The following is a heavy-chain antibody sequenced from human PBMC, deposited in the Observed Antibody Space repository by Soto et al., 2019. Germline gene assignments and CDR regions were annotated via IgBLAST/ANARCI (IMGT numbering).Heavy chain of an antibody. J-gene: IGHJ4*02. CDR3: ARGPGYCTNGVSYTLDSPEDY. CDR2: MNPNSGNT. V-gene: IGHV1-8*01. D-gene: IGHD2-8*01. CDR1: GYTFTSYD. Sequence: ASVKVSCKASGYTFTSYDINWVRQATGQGLEWMGWMNPNSGNTGYAQKFQGRVTMTRNTSISTAYMELSSLRSEDTAVYYCARGPGYCTNGVSYTLDSPEDYWGPGTLVTVSS.